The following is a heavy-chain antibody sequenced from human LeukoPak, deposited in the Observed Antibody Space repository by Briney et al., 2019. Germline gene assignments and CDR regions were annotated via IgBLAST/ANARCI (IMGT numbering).Heavy chain of an antibody. V-gene: IGHV4-61*10. CDR1: GGSISSGSYY. CDR2: IFSTGIT. D-gene: IGHD5-18*01. Sequence: PSETLSLTCTVAGGSISSGSYYWSWIRQPAGKGPEWIGHIFSTGITNYNPSLQSRVTLSVDTSRNQFSLMLSSVTAADTAVYYCARGDRGYSYYFDYWGQGTLVTVSS. J-gene: IGHJ4*02. CDR3: ARGDRGYSYYFDY.